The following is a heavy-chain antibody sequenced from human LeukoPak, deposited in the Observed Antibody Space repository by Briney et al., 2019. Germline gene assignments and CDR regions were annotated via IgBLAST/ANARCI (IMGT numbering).Heavy chain of an antibody. J-gene: IGHJ4*02. CDR2: IGGRGANI. Sequence: GGSLRLSCAASGFNLARNAMSWVRQAPGEGQERVSSIGGRGANIYYADSVQGRFTISRDNAKNLLFLQLNSLTADDTAVYYCVKDANYLHSRGYLIPFDYWGQGTLVTVSS. CDR1: GFNLARNA. CDR3: VKDANYLHSRGYLIPFDY. V-gene: IGHV3-23*01. D-gene: IGHD3-22*01.